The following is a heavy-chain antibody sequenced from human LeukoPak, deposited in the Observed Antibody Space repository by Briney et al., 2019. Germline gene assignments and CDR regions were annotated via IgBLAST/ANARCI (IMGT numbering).Heavy chain of an antibody. V-gene: IGHV4-61*08. CDR1: GGSISSGDYF. D-gene: IGHD6-13*01. J-gene: IGHJ4*02. Sequence: SETLSLTCTVSGGSISSGDYFWSWIRQPPGKGLEWIGYIYYSGSTNYNPSLKSRVTISVDTSKNQFSLKLSSVTAADTAVYYCASFLAGVFDYWGQGTLVTVSS. CDR2: IYYSGST. CDR3: ASFLAGVFDY.